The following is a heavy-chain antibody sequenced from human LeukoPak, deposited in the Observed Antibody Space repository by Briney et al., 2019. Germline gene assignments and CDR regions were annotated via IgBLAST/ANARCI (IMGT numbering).Heavy chain of an antibody. Sequence: VGSLRLSCVASGFTFTDYYMTWIRQTPGKGLEWLSYISGSGVSLFYADSVKGRFTISRDNDADSLYLEMKSLRAEDTGVYYCAASTYLRRPIDYWGRGTLVTVS. J-gene: IGHJ4*02. CDR3: AASTYLRRPIDY. CDR1: GFTFTDYY. D-gene: IGHD4-17*01. CDR2: ISGSGVSL. V-gene: IGHV3-11*04.